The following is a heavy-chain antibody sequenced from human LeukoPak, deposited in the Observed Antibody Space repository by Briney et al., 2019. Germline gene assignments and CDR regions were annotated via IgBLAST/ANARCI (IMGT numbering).Heavy chain of an antibody. CDR1: GGSFSTFY. V-gene: IGHV4-59*08. CDR3: ARHPFSDGFDI. CDR2: IFHTGNS. J-gene: IGHJ3*02. Sequence: SETLSLTCTISGGSFSTFYWSWLRQPPGKGLEWIAYIFHTGNSSYNPSLKGRVTISVDTSKNQFSLKVNSVTAADTAMYYCARHPFSDGFDIWGQGTMVTVSS.